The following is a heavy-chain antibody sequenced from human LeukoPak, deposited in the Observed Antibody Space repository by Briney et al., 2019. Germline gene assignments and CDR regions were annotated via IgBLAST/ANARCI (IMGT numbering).Heavy chain of an antibody. CDR3: ARGDFWSGIDY. CDR1: GGSISSYY. J-gene: IGHJ4*02. CDR2: IYYSGST. Sequence: PSETLSLTCTVSGGSISSYYWSWIRQPPGKGLEWIGYIYYSGSTNYNPSLKSRVTISVDTPKNQFSLKLSSVTAADTAVYYCARGDFWSGIDYWGQGTLVTVSS. V-gene: IGHV4-59*08. D-gene: IGHD3-3*01.